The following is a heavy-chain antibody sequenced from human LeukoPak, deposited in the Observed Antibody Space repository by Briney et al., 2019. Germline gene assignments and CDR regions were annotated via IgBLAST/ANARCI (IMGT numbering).Heavy chain of an antibody. CDR2: ISGSGGST. D-gene: IGHD6-19*01. CDR3: ATCSSGRDY. CDR1: GFTFSRYW. V-gene: IGHV3-23*01. J-gene: IGHJ4*02. Sequence: GGSLRLSCAASGFTFSRYWMSWVRQAPGKGLEWVSAISGSGGSTYYADSVKGRFTISRDNSKNTLYLQMNSLRAEDTAVYYCATCSSGRDYWGQGTLVTVSS.